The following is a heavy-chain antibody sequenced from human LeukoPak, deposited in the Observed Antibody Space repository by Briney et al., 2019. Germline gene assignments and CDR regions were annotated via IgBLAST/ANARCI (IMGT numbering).Heavy chain of an antibody. J-gene: IGHJ4*02. Sequence: GGSLRLSCAASGFTFRSYAMGWVRQSPGKGLEWVSSISGGGGGTYYAEFVKGRFTISRDNSKNTLCLQMNSLRAEDTAVYYCAKFSEILTGYFDYWGQGTLVTVSS. CDR3: AKFSEILTGYFDY. CDR2: ISGGGGGT. CDR1: GFTFRSYA. V-gene: IGHV3-23*01. D-gene: IGHD3-9*01.